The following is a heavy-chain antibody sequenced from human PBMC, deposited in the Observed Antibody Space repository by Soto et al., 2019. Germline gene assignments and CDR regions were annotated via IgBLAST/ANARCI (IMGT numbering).Heavy chain of an antibody. CDR3: ARPGRYYGSGKPPNYYYYGSDF. CDR2: IYYSGST. D-gene: IGHD3-10*01. V-gene: IGHV4-39*01. J-gene: IGHJ6*02. CDR1: DGSINGRRTYY. Sequence: XETLRRPWTASDGSINGRRTYYWGWIRQPPGQGLELIGSIYYSGSTYYNPSLKSRVAISLDTSKSQFSLKLSAVTAADTAVYYCARPGRYYGSGKPPNYYYYGSDFWGQGITVTVSS.